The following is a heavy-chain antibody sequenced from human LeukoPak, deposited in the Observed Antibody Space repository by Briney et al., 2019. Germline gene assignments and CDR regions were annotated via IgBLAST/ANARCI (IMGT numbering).Heavy chain of an antibody. CDR1: GGSFNYY. V-gene: IGHV4-34*01. CDR3: AESLYCGDDCF. CDR2: INDTGTT. D-gene: IGHD2-21*02. Sequence: SETLSLTCAVYGGSFNYYWSWIRQTPGKGLEWIGEINDTGTTKYNPSLKSRVSISVDTSKNQFSLKLSSVTAADTAIYYCAESLYCGDDCFWGPGTMVTVSS. J-gene: IGHJ3*01.